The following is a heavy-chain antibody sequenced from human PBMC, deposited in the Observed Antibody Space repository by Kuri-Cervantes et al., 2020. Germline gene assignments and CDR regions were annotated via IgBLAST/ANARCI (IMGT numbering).Heavy chain of an antibody. CDR1: GDSVSSNSAA. V-gene: IGHV6-1*01. CDR2: TYYRSKWYN. D-gene: IGHD1-1*01. CDR3: ARASKTNWYFDL. Sequence: LRLSCAISGDSVSSNSAAWNWIRQSPSRGLEWLGRTYYRSKWYNDYAVSVKSRITINTDTSKNQFSLKLSSVTAADTAVYYCARASKTNWYFDLWGRGTLVTVSS. J-gene: IGHJ2*01.